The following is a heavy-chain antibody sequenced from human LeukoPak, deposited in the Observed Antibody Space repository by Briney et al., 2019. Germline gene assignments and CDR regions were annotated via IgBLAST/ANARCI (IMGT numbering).Heavy chain of an antibody. CDR3: ATVDRGFGY. CDR1: GGSFSGYY. CDR2: INHSGST. Sequence: SETLSLTCAVYGGSFSGYYWSWIRQPPGKGLEWIGEINHSGSTNYNPSLKSRVTISVDTSKNQFSLKLSSVTAADTAVYYCATVDRGFGYWGQGTLVTVSS. J-gene: IGHJ4*02. V-gene: IGHV4-34*01. D-gene: IGHD3-10*01.